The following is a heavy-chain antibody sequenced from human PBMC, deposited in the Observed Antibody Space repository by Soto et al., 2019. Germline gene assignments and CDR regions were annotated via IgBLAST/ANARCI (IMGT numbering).Heavy chain of an antibody. CDR1: GDSISRGGYY. D-gene: IGHD2-21*01. J-gene: IGHJ5*02. CDR3: ARDGAGAYGLGWFDP. CDR2: IYHSGST. Sequence: QVQLQESGPGLVKPSQTLSLTCTVSGDSISRGGYYWNWIRQHPRKGLEWIGYIYHSGSTNYNPFLKSRVTISVDTSKNQLSLELSSVTAADTAIYYCARDGAGAYGLGWFDPWGQGILVTVSS. V-gene: IGHV4-31*03.